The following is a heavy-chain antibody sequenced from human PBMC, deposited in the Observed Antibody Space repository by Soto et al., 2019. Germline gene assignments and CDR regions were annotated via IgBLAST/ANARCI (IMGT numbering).Heavy chain of an antibody. CDR2: ISYDGSNK. CDR3: AKGNYYDILTGYYAFDI. D-gene: IGHD3-9*01. Sequence: PGGSLRLSCAASGFTFSSYGMHWVRQAPGKGLEWVAVISYDGSNKYYADSVKGRFTISRDNSKNTLYLQMNSLRAEDTAVYYCAKGNYYDILTGYYAFDIWGQGTMVTVSS. J-gene: IGHJ3*02. CDR1: GFTFSSYG. V-gene: IGHV3-30*18.